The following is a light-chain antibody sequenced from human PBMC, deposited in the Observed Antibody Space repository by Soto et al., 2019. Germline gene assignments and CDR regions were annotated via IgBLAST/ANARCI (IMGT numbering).Light chain of an antibody. CDR3: QQYYTTPPT. CDR1: QSVLYRSNNKNC. Sequence: DIVMTQSPDSLAVSLGERATLNCKSSQSVLYRSNNKNCLAWYQQKPGQPPKLLIYWASTRESGVPDRFSGSGSGADFTLTISSLQAEDVAVYYCQQYYTTPPTFGQGTRLEIK. J-gene: IGKJ5*01. V-gene: IGKV4-1*01. CDR2: WAS.